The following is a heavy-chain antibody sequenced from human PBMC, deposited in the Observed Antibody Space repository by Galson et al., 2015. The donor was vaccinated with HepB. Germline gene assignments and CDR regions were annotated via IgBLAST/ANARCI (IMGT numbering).Heavy chain of an antibody. V-gene: IGHV3-11*06. CDR2: ISSSSSYT. D-gene: IGHD6-13*01. CDR3: ARVTRSSSWDAEYFQH. J-gene: IGHJ1*01. Sequence: SLRLSCAASGFTFSSYAMSWVRQAPGKGLEWVSYISSSSSYTNYADSVKGRFTISRDNAKNSLYLQMNSLRAEDTAVYYCARVTRSSSWDAEYFQHWGQGTLVTVSS. CDR1: GFTFSSYA.